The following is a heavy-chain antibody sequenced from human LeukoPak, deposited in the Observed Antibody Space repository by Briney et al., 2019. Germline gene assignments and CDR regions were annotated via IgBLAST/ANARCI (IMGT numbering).Heavy chain of an antibody. CDR2: INTGDIT. J-gene: IGHJ4*02. V-gene: IGHV3-23*01. Sequence: GGSLRLSCAASGFTFDYSAMTWVRQAPEKGLEWVSTINTGDITFYANSVKGRFTISRDNSKNELFLQMKSLRTEDKAVYYCVKGGFTYFDDWGQGTLVTVSS. D-gene: IGHD3-3*01. CDR3: VKGGFTYFDD. CDR1: GFTFDYSA.